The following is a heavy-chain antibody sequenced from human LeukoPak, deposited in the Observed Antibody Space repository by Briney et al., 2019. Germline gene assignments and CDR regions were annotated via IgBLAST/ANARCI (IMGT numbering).Heavy chain of an antibody. J-gene: IGHJ4*02. D-gene: IGHD4-23*01. Sequence: GGTLRLSCATSEFTPCRYWMTWVRQAPGKGLEWVANIHPDGSAKYYVNSLRGRFTISKDNAKNSLYLQMNSLRAEDTAVYYCARALESGNSDAGYWGQGTLVTVSS. CDR1: EFTPCRYW. CDR3: ARALESGNSDAGY. CDR2: IHPDGSAK. V-gene: IGHV3-7*04.